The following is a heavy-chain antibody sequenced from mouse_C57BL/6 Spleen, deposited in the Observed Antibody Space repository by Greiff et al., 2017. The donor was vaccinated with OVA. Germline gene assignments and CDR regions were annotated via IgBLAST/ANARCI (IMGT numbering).Heavy chain of an antibody. CDR2: IWSGGST. Sequence: VKLMESGPGLVQPSQSLSITCTVSGFSLTSYGVHWVRQSPGKGLEWLGVIWSGGSTDYNAAFISRLSISKDNSKSQVFFKMNSLQADDTAIYYCARREGDYDGVFAYWGQGTLVTVSA. CDR1: GFSLTSYG. V-gene: IGHV2-2*01. D-gene: IGHD2-4*01. J-gene: IGHJ3*01. CDR3: ARREGDYDGVFAY.